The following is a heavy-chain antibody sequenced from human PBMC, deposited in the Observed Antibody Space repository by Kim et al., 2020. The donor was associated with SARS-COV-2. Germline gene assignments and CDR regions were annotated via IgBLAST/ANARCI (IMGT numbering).Heavy chain of an antibody. J-gene: IGHJ1*01. V-gene: IGHV5-51*01. CDR3: ARSYSPTDIAEYFQH. CDR1: GYSFTSYW. Sequence: GESLKISCKGSGYSFTSYWIGWVRQMPGKGLEWMGIIYPGDSDTRYSPSFQGQVTISADKSISTAYLQWSSLKASDTAMHYCARSYSPTDIAEYFQHWGQGTLVTVSS. CDR2: IYPGDSDT. D-gene: IGHD5-18*01.